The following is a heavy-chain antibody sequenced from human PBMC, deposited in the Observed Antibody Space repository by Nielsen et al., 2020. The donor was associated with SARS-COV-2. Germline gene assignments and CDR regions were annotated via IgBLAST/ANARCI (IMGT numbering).Heavy chain of an antibody. Sequence: SETLSLTCTVSGGSISSYYWSWIRQPPGKGLEWIGYIYYSGSTNYNPSLKSRATISVDTSKNQFSLKLSSVTAADTAVYYCARGYSYGAPYFDYWGQGTLVTVSS. CDR1: GGSISSYY. V-gene: IGHV4-59*01. CDR2: IYYSGST. D-gene: IGHD5-18*01. CDR3: ARGYSYGAPYFDY. J-gene: IGHJ4*02.